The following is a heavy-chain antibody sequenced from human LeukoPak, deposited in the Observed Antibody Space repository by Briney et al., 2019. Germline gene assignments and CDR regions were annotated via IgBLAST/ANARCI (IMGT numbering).Heavy chain of an antibody. J-gene: IGHJ4*02. CDR2: FDPEDGET. Sequence: ASVKVSCKVSGYTLTELSMHWVRQAPGKGLEWMGGFDPEDGETIYAQKFQGRVTITADESTSTAYMELSSLRSEDTAVYYCARGPYYDSSGPDYYFDYWGQGTLVTVSS. CDR1: GYTLTELS. V-gene: IGHV1-24*01. D-gene: IGHD3-22*01. CDR3: ARGPYYDSSGPDYYFDY.